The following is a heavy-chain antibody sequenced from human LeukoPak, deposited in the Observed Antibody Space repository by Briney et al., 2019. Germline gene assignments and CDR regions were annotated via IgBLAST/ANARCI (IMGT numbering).Heavy chain of an antibody. CDR3: ARDGYRGYGGARLQYNWFDP. CDR1: GGSFSGYY. CDR2: INHSGST. J-gene: IGHJ5*02. Sequence: PSETLSLTYAVYGGSFSGYYWSWIRQPPGKGLEWIGEINHSGSTNYNPSLKSRVTISVDTSKNQFSLKLSSVTAADTAVYYCARDGYRGYGGARLQYNWFDPWGQGTLVTVSS. V-gene: IGHV4-34*01. D-gene: IGHD4-23*01.